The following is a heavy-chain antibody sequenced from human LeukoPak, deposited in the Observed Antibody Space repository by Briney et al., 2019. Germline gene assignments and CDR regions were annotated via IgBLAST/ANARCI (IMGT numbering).Heavy chain of an antibody. CDR2: INHSGST. CDR3: ARGPGLKGVAAAGPQAYNWFDP. Sequence: SETLSLTCAVYGGSFSGYYWSWIRQPPGKGLEWIGEINHSGSTNYNPYLKSRVSISVYTSKNQFSLKLSSVTAADTAVYYCARGPGLKGVAAAGPQAYNWFDPWGQGTLVTVSS. CDR1: GGSFSGYY. D-gene: IGHD6-13*01. V-gene: IGHV4-34*01. J-gene: IGHJ5*02.